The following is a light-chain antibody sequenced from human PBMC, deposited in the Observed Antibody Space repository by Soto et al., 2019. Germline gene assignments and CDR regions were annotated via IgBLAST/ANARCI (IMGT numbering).Light chain of an antibody. CDR3: SSYTSLSTLV. V-gene: IGLV2-14*01. J-gene: IGLJ1*01. Sequence: QSVLTQPASVSASPGQSITISCTGTSSDVGGYNYVSWYQQHPGKAPKLMIYDVSNRPSGVSNRFSGSKSGSTASLTISGLQDEDEADYYCSSYTSLSTLVFGTGTKVTVL. CDR2: DVS. CDR1: SSDVGGYNY.